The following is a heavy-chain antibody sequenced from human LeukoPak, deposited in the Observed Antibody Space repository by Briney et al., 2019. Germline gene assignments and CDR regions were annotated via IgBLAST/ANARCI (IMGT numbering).Heavy chain of an antibody. CDR3: ARELSTGYSYGFYYYYYGMDV. J-gene: IGHJ6*02. Sequence: GGSLRLSCAASGFTFSIYWMSWVRQAPGKGLEWVANIKQDGSEKYYVDSVKGRFTISRDNAKNSLYLQMNSLRAEDTAVYYCARELSTGYSYGFYYYYYGMDVWGQGTTVTVSS. CDR2: IKQDGSEK. V-gene: IGHV3-7*01. D-gene: IGHD5-18*01. CDR1: GFTFSIYW.